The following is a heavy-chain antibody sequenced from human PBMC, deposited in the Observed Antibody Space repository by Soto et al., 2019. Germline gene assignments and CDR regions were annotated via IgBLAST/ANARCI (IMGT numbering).Heavy chain of an antibody. CDR3: VYCGFYYHLHIMDV. CDR1: GFTFSDHF. V-gene: IGHV3-72*01. J-gene: IGHJ6*02. D-gene: IGHD1-26*01. CDR2: SRNKAYSYTT. Sequence: GGSLRLSCAVSGFTFSDHFMDWVRQAPGTGLEWVGRSRNKAYSYTTEYAASVKGRFTISRDDSKSSLYLQMNSLTTEDTAVYYCVYCGFYYHLHIMDVWGQGSTVTVSS.